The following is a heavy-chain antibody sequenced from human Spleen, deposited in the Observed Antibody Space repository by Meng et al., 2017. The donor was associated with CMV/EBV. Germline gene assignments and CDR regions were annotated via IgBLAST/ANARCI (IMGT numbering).Heavy chain of an antibody. D-gene: IGHD6-13*01. J-gene: IGHJ4*02. Sequence: GGSLRLSCAASGFTFSNYAMAWVRQAPGKGLEWVSPITTTSGSTYYTDSVKGRFTVSRDNSKNTPYLQMNSLRAEDTAVYYCAKAYSSSWYREYYDYWGQGTLVTVS. V-gene: IGHV3-23*01. CDR1: GFTFSNYA. CDR2: ITTTSGST. CDR3: AKAYSSSWYREYYDY.